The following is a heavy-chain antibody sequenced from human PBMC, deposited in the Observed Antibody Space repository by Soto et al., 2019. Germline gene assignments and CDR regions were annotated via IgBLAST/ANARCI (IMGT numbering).Heavy chain of an antibody. D-gene: IGHD1-1*01. CDR3: ARDLRKAGTTGGALDY. CDR1: GFTFSIYA. V-gene: IGHV3-23*01. J-gene: IGHJ4*02. CDR2: ISHSGGST. Sequence: EVQLLESGGGLVQPGGSLRLSCAASGFTFSIYAMSWVRQAPGKGLEWVSSISHSGGSTYYADSVKGRFTISRDNSKNTLYLQMNSLRAEDTAVYYCARDLRKAGTTGGALDYWGQGTLVTVSS.